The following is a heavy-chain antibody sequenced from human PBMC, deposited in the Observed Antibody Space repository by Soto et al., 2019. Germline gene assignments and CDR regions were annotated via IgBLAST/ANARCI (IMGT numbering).Heavy chain of an antibody. Sequence: GGSLSRSFAASGFTVRVDAMSAVRPATGRGREWVSAISGSGGSTYYADSVKGRFTISRDNSKNTLYLQMNSLRAEDTAVYYCAKGRVVPAAMTNWFDPWGQGTLVTVSS. V-gene: IGHV3-23*01. J-gene: IGHJ5*02. CDR2: ISGSGGST. CDR1: GFTVRVDA. D-gene: IGHD2-2*01. CDR3: AKGRVVPAAMTNWFDP.